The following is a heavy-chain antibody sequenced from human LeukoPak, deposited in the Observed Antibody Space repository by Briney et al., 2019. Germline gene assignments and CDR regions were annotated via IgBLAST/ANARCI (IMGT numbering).Heavy chain of an antibody. CDR1: GFTFSSYN. CDR2: ISSTTSYI. V-gene: IGHV3-21*01. CDR3: ARETFYYDNTGHYYSAFEDY. Sequence: GGSLRLSCVVSGFTFSSYNMNWVRQAPGKGLEWISSISSTTSYIYYADSVKGRFTISRDNAKNSLYLQMNSLRAEDTAVYYCARETFYYDNTGHYYSAFEDYWGQGTLVTVSS. D-gene: IGHD3-22*01. J-gene: IGHJ4*02.